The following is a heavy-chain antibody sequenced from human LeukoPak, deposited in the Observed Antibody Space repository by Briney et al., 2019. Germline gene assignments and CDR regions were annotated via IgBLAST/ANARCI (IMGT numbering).Heavy chain of an antibody. CDR2: MNPNSGNT. Sequence: GASVKVYCKASGYTFTSYDINWVRQATGQGLEWMGWMNPNSGNTGYAQKFQGRVTMTRNTSISTAYMELSSLRSEDTAVYYCARGNLLRYFDWFYYYYYMDVWGKGTTVTISS. CDR3: ARGNLLRYFDWFYYYYYMDV. J-gene: IGHJ6*03. D-gene: IGHD3-9*01. CDR1: GYTFTSYD. V-gene: IGHV1-8*01.